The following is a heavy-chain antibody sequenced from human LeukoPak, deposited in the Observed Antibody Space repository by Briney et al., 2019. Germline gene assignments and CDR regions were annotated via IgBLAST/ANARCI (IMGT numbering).Heavy chain of an antibody. CDR1: GFTFSSYS. V-gene: IGHV3-21*01. CDR3: ATYMLAAAENY. J-gene: IGHJ4*02. Sequence: GGSLRLSCAASGFTFSSYSMNWVRQAPGKGLEWVSSISSSSSYIYYADSVKGRFTISRDNAKNSLYLQMNSLRAEDTAVYYCATYMLAAAENYWGQGTLVTVSS. CDR2: ISSSSSYI. D-gene: IGHD6-13*01.